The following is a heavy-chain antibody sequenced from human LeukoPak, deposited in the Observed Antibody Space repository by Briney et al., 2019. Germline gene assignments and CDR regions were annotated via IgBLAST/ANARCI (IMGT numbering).Heavy chain of an antibody. Sequence: GGSLRLSCAASGFTFRSYAMSWVRQAPGKGLEWVSVIATSGETSYAESLRDRFTISRDNSKNTVFLQMSSLRAEDTATYYCAKYKRGPTYYFESWGQGTLVTVSS. V-gene: IGHV3-23*01. J-gene: IGHJ4*02. CDR2: IATSGET. CDR3: AKYKRGPTYYFES. D-gene: IGHD1-1*01. CDR1: GFTFRSYA.